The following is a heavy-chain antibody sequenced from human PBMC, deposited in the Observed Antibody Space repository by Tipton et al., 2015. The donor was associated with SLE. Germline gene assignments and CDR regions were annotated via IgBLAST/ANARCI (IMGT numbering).Heavy chain of an antibody. V-gene: IGHV3-21*01. CDR2: ISSSSSYI. Sequence: SLRLSCVASGFTFSSYSMNWVRQAPGKGLEWVSSISSSSSYIYYADSVKGRFTISRDNAKNSLYLQMNSLRAEDTAVYYCARLFEGYYYYMDVWGKGTTVTASS. CDR3: ARLFEGYYYYMDV. J-gene: IGHJ6*03. D-gene: IGHD3-10*02. CDR1: GFTFSSYS.